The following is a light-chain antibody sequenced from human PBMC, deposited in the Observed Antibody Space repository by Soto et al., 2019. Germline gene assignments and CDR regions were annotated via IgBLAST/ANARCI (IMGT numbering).Light chain of an antibody. Sequence: DIQMTQSPSTLSASVGDRVTITCRASQSINVWLAWYQQKPGRAPKLLIYQASTLESGVPSRFSGSGSGTEFTLTISSLQPDDFATYYCQQYNTYWTFGQGTKVDIK. CDR2: QAS. CDR3: QQYNTYWT. CDR1: QSINVW. V-gene: IGKV1-5*03. J-gene: IGKJ1*01.